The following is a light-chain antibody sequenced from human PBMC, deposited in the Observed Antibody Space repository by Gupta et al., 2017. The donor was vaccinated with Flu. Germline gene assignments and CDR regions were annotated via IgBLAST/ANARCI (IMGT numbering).Light chain of an antibody. CDR3: ASWDDSLSGSV. CDR1: SSNIGRNY. J-gene: IGLJ3*02. V-gene: IGLV1-47*01. Sequence: QSVLPQPPSASGTPGQRVAISCSGDSSNIGRNYVYWYQQLPGTAPKLLITTNDQRPSGVPERRSGAKSGTSASLVISGLRFDDEATYYCASWDDSLSGSVFGGGTKLTVL. CDR2: TND.